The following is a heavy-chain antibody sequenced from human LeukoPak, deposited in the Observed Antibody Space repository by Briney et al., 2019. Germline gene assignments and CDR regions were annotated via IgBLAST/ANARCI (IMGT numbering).Heavy chain of an antibody. J-gene: IGHJ4*02. D-gene: IGHD4-17*01. CDR3: ATAPSGDSDY. CDR1: TFTFSNFG. CDR2: IRFVGSNK. V-gene: IGHV3-30*02. Sequence: GGSLRLSCEASTFTFSNFGMHWVRQAPGKGLEWVAFIRFVGSNKYYADSVKGRFTISRDNSKNILYLQMNSLRSEDTAVYYCATAPSGDSDYWGQGTLVTVSS.